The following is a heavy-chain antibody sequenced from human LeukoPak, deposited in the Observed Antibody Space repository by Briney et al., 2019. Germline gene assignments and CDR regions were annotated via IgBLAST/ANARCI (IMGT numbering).Heavy chain of an antibody. CDR1: GDSISSGGYY. V-gene: IGHV4-31*03. J-gene: IGHJ6*03. CDR2: IYYSGST. Sequence: PSQTLSLTCTVSGDSISSGGYYWRWLRQHPGKGLEWIGYIYYSGSTYYNPSLKSRFTISVDTSKNQFSLKLSSVTAADTAVYYCARHIGGGIEDMDVWGKGTKVIVSS. D-gene: IGHD3-16*02. CDR3: ARHIGGGIEDMDV.